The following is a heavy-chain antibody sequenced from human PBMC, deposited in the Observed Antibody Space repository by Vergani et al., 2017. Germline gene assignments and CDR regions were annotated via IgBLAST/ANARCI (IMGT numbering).Heavy chain of an antibody. CDR2: IWHDGGNK. Sequence: QVQLVESGGGVVQPGRSLRLSCVMSGFTVTNYAIFWVRQAPGKGLEWVSVIWHDGGNKHFADSVEGRFAISRDESKKTVYLEMTNLRAEDTALYYCVRDRYEGTSPYNGRLLGHWGQGTRVTVSS. CDR3: VRDRYEGTSPYNGRLLGH. J-gene: IGHJ4*02. D-gene: IGHD1-1*01. V-gene: IGHV3-33*01. CDR1: GFTVTNYA.